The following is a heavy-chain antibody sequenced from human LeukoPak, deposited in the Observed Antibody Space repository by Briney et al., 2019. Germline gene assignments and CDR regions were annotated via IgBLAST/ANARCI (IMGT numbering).Heavy chain of an antibody. D-gene: IGHD3-3*01. J-gene: IGHJ4*02. CDR1: GGTFSSYA. CDR3: ARDRNAIFGVVIPFDY. CDR2: IIPIFGTA. Sequence: SVKVSCKASGGTFSSYAISWVRQAPGQGLEWMGGIIPIFGTANYAQKFQGRVTITADESTSTAYMEMSSLRSEDTAVYYCARDRNAIFGVVIPFDYWGQGTLVTVSS. V-gene: IGHV1-69*01.